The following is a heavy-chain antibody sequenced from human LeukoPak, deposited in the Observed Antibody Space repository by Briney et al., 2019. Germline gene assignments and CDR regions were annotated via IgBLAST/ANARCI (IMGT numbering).Heavy chain of an antibody. V-gene: IGHV4-59*01. CDR1: GGSISSYY. CDR3: VRGGGSCYRRCAFDI. Sequence: SETLSLTCTVSGGSISSYYWSWIRQPPGKGLEWIGYIYYSGSTNYNPSLKSRVTISVDTSKNQFSLKLSSVTAADTAVYYCVRGGGSCYRRCAFDIWGQGTMVTVSS. J-gene: IGHJ3*02. CDR2: IYYSGST. D-gene: IGHD2-15*01.